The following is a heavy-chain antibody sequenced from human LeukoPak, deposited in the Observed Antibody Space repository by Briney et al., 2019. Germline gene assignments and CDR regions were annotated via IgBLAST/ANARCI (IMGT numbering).Heavy chain of an antibody. J-gene: IGHJ2*01. CDR2: ISWNSGSI. CDR3: AKDIADGWVGGGGYFDL. D-gene: IGHD3-16*01. V-gene: IGHV3-9*01. CDR1: GFTFDDYA. Sequence: GGSLRLFCAASGFTFDDYAMHWVRQAPGKGLEWVSGISWNSGSIGYADSVKGRFTISRDNAKNSLYLQMNSLRAEDTALYYCAKDIADGWVGGGGYFDLWGRGTLVTVSS.